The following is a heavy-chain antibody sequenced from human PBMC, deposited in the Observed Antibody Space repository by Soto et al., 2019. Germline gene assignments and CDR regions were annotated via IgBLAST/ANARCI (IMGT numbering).Heavy chain of an antibody. CDR1: GGSISSSSYY. V-gene: IGHV4-39*07. J-gene: IGHJ1*01. D-gene: IGHD3-10*01. CDR2: IYYSGST. Sequence: SETLSLTCTVSGGSISSSSYYWCWIRHPPGKGLEWIGSIYYSGSTYYNPSLKSRVTISVDTSKNQFSLKLSSVTAADTAVYYCARGSDPLYFQHWGQGTLIT. CDR3: ARGSDPLYFQH.